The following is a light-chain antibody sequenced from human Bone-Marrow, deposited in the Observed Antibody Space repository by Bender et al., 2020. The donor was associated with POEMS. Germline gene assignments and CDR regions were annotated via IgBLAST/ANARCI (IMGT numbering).Light chain of an antibody. CDR1: DLGDKY. CDR3: QAWDTYSVI. CDR2: QVT. V-gene: IGLV3-1*01. J-gene: IGLJ2*01. Sequence: SYEVTQPPSVSVSPGQTASITCSGDDLGDKYVAWYQQKPGQSPVLVIYQVTKRPSGIHERFSGSNSGNTATLTISGTQAMDEADYYCQAWDTYSVIFGGGTKLTVL.